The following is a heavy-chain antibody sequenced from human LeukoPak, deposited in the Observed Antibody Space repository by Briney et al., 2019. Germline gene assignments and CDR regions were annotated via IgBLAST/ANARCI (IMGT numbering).Heavy chain of an antibody. D-gene: IGHD3-9*01. V-gene: IGHV4-30-4*01. J-gene: IGHJ6*04. Sequence: SQTLSLTCTVSGGSISSGDYYWSWIRQPPGKGLEWIGYIYYSGSTYYNPSLKSRVTISVDTSKNQFSLKLSSVTAADTAVYYCARESLTSYYYYGMDVWGKGTTVTVS. CDR3: ARESLTSYYYYGMDV. CDR1: GGSISSGDYY. CDR2: IYYSGST.